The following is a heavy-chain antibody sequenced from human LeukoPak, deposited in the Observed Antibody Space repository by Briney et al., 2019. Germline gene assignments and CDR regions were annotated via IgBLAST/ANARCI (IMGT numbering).Heavy chain of an antibody. J-gene: IGHJ1*01. V-gene: IGHV3-66*01. CDR2: IYSGGST. Sequence: GGSLRLSCAASGFTVSSNYMSWVHQAPGKGLECVSLIYSGGSTYCADSLKGRLTISRDNSKSTLYLQMNSLRAEDTAVYYCARDRSGYFQNWGQGTLVTVSS. D-gene: IGHD3-3*01. CDR3: ARDRSGYFQN. CDR1: GFTVSSNY.